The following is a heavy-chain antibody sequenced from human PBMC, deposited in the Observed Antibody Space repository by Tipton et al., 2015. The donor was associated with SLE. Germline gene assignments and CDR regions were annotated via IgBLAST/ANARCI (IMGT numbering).Heavy chain of an antibody. D-gene: IGHD2-15*01. Sequence: SLRLSCAASGFTFSSYAMSWVRQAPGKGLEWVSAISGSGGSTYYADSVKGRFTISRDNSKNTLYLQMNSLRAEDTAVYYCAARGVVVAATLDYWCQGTLVTVSS. CDR3: AARGVVVAATLDY. J-gene: IGHJ4*02. CDR1: GFTFSSYA. CDR2: ISGSGGST. V-gene: IGHV3-23*01.